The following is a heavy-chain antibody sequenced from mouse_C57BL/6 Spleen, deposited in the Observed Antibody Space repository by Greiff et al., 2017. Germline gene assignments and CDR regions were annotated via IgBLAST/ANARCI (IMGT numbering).Heavy chain of an antibody. V-gene: IGHV1-7*01. CDR1: GYTFTSYW. CDR3: ARREGEGAMDY. CDR2: INPSSGYT. Sequence: VQLQQSGAELAKPGASVKLSCKASGYTFTSYWMHWVKQRPGQGLEWIGYINPSSGYTKYNQKFKDKARLTADKSSSTAYMQLSSLTYEDSAIYYCARREGEGAMDYWGQGTSVTVSS. J-gene: IGHJ4*01.